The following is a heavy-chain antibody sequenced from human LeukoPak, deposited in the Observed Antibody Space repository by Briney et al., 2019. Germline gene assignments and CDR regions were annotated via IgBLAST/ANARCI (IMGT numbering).Heavy chain of an antibody. J-gene: IGHJ4*02. D-gene: IGHD6-6*01. CDR1: GYTFTSYY. Sequence: GESLKISCKGSGYTFTSYYMHWVRQAPGQGREWMGIINPSGGSTSYAQKFQGRVTMTRDTSTSTVYMELSSLRSEDTAVYYCVMGYSSSWYFDYWGQGTLVTVSS. CDR3: VMGYSSSWYFDY. V-gene: IGHV1-46*03. CDR2: INPSGGST.